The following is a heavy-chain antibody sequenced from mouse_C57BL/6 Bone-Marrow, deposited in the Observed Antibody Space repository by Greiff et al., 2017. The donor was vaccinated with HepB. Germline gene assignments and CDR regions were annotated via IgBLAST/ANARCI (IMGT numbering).Heavy chain of an antibody. CDR3: ARSYYYGSSYPFYYAMDY. CDR1: GYTFTSYG. CDR2: IYPRSGNT. V-gene: IGHV1-81*01. J-gene: IGHJ4*01. D-gene: IGHD1-1*01. Sequence: VQLQQSGAELARPGASVKLSCKASGYTFTSYGISWVKQSTGQGLEWIGEIYPRSGNTYYNEKFKGKATLTADKSSSTAYMELRSLTSEDSAVYFCARSYYYGSSYPFYYAMDYWGQGTSVTVSS.